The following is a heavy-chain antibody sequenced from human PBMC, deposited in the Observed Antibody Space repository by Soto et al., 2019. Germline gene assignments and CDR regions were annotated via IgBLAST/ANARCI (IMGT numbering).Heavy chain of an antibody. Sequence: GGSLRLSCAASGFTFSSYAMHWVRQAPGKGLEWVAVISYDGGNKYSADSVKGRFTISRDNSKNTLYLQLNSLRAEDTAVYYCAKGVVTGYYYYGMDVWGQGTTVTVSS. J-gene: IGHJ6*02. CDR3: AKGVVTGYYYYGMDV. CDR1: GFTFSSYA. V-gene: IGHV3-30-3*01. D-gene: IGHD3-22*01. CDR2: ISYDGGNK.